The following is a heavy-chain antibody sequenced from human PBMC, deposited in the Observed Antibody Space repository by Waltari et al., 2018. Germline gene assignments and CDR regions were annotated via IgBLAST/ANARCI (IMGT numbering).Heavy chain of an antibody. D-gene: IGHD2-2*01. Sequence: QVQLQESGPGLVKPSETLSLTCAVSGYSISSGYYWGWIRQPPGKGLDWIGSIYHSGSTYYNPSLKRRVTISVDTSKNQFSLKLSSVTAADTAVYYCARVVVPAAPVDYWGQGTLVTVSS. J-gene: IGHJ4*02. CDR3: ARVVVPAAPVDY. CDR1: GYSISSGYY. V-gene: IGHV4-38-2*01. CDR2: IYHSGST.